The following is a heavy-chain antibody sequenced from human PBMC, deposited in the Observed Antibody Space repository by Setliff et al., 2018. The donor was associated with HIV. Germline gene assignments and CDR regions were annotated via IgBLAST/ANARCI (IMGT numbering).Heavy chain of an antibody. J-gene: IGHJ4*02. CDR3: ARDHPNMAVGAVY. Sequence: ASVKVSCKTSGYSFISYGISWVRQAPGQGLERMGWISPETGNTNYADYLQDRFTMTTDTSTNTAYMELRNLNSDDTGIYYCARDHPNMAVGAVYLGQGTPVTVSS. D-gene: IGHD6-19*01. V-gene: IGHV1-18*01. CDR2: ISPETGNT. CDR1: GYSFISYG.